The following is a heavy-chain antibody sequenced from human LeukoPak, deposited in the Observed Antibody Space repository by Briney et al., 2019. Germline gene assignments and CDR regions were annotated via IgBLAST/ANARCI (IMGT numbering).Heavy chain of an antibody. Sequence: ASVKVSCKASGYTFTGYYMHWVRQAPGQGLEWMGWINPNSGGTNYAQKFQGRVTMTRDTPISTAYMELSRLRSDDTAVYYCARGGRITGTTNERNWFDPWGQGTLVTVSS. CDR1: GYTFTGYY. J-gene: IGHJ5*02. CDR3: ARGGRITGTTNERNWFDP. D-gene: IGHD1-7*01. V-gene: IGHV1-2*02. CDR2: INPNSGGT.